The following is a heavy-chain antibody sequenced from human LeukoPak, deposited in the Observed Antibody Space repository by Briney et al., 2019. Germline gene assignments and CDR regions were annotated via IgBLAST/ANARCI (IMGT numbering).Heavy chain of an antibody. Sequence: GGSLRLSCAASGFTFDDYAMHWVRQAPGEGLEWVSGISWNSGSIGYADSVKGRLTISRDNAKNSLYLQMNSLRAEDTALYYCAKDKAGRAVAGTFDYWGQGTLVTVSS. CDR3: AKDKAGRAVAGTFDY. CDR2: ISWNSGSI. D-gene: IGHD6-19*01. V-gene: IGHV3-9*01. CDR1: GFTFDDYA. J-gene: IGHJ4*02.